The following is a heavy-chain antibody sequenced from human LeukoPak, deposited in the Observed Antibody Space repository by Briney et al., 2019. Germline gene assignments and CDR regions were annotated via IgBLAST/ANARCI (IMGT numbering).Heavy chain of an antibody. CDR2: IYYSGST. CDR3: ARVSVSYYYDSSGSPDAFDI. Sequence: SETLSLTCTVSGGSLSSYYWSWIRQPPGKGREWIGYIYYSGSTNYNPSLKSRVTISVDTSKNQFSLKLSSVTAADTAVYYCARVSVSYYYDSSGSPDAFDIWGQGTMVTVSS. D-gene: IGHD3-22*01. CDR1: GGSLSSYY. J-gene: IGHJ3*02. V-gene: IGHV4-59*01.